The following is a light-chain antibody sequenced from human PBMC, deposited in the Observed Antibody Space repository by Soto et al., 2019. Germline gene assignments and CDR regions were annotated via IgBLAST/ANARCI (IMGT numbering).Light chain of an antibody. CDR2: GAS. Sequence: EIVLTQSPGTLTLSPGERATLSCRASQSVSSSYLAWYQQKPGQAPRLLVYGASSRATGIPDRFSGSGSGTDFTLTISRLEPEDFAVYYCQQYGSSPVTFCQGTRLEIK. V-gene: IGKV3-20*01. CDR3: QQYGSSPVT. J-gene: IGKJ5*01. CDR1: QSVSSSY.